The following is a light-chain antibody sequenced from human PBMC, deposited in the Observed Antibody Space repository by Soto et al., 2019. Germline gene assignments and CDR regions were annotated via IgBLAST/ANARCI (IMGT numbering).Light chain of an antibody. Sequence: EIVLTQSPATLSLSPGERATLSCRASQNIFTYLAWYQQKPGQAPRLLIYDASNRATGIPARFSGSGSGTDFTLTISSLEPEDFAVYYCQQRSNWITFGQGTRLEMK. CDR1: QNIFTY. CDR2: DAS. J-gene: IGKJ5*01. CDR3: QQRSNWIT. V-gene: IGKV3-11*01.